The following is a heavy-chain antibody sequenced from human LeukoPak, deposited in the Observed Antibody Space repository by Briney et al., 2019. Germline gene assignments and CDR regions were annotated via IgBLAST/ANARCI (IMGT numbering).Heavy chain of an antibody. J-gene: IGHJ3*02. D-gene: IGHD6-19*01. CDR3: ALDSGWSAFDI. CDR2: IYYSGST. CDR1: GGSISSSSDY. V-gene: IGHV4-39*01. Sequence: PSETLSLTCTVSGGSISSSSDYWGWIRQPPGKGLEWIGSIYYSGSTYYNPSLKSRVTISVDTSKNQSSLKLSSVTAADTAVYYCALDSGWSAFDIWGQGTMVTVSS.